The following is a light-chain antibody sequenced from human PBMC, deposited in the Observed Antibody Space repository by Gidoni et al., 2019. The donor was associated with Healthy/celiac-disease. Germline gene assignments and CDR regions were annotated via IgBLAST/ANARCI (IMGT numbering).Light chain of an antibody. Sequence: DIVTTPYPDSLAVSLGERASINCKSSQSVLYSSNNQTYLAWYQQKPGQPPKLLIYCASTRESGVPDRFSGSGSGTDFTLTISSLQAEDVAVYYCQQYYRTPPYTFXXXTKLEIK. CDR3: QQYYRTPPYT. CDR1: QSVLYSSNNQTY. J-gene: IGKJ2*01. V-gene: IGKV4-1*01. CDR2: CAS.